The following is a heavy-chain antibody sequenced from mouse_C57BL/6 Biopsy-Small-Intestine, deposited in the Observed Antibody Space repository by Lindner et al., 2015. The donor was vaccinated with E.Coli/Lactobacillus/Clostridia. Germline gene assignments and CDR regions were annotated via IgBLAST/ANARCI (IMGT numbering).Heavy chain of an antibody. J-gene: IGHJ4*01. CDR1: GYTFTDYH. Sequence: VQLQESGPELVKSGASVKMSCKASGYTFTDYHMHWVKQSHGKSLEWIGYIYPENGANGYNQKFKGKATLTVDKSSSTAYMELRSLTSEDSAVYYCARDSSYTMDYWGQGTSVTVSS. V-gene: IGHV1-34*01. CDR2: IYPENGAN. CDR3: ARDSSYTMDY.